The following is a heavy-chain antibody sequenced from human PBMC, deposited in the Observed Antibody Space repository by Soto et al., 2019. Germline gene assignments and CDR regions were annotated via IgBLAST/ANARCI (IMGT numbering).Heavy chain of an antibody. CDR1: GGSISTFH. CDR3: ARFYVASVAGMRYFDL. Sequence: SETLSLTCTVSGGSISTFHWSWIRQPPGKGLEWIGSSSYGGSTNYNPPLKRRVSISVDTSKNKFSLRLTSVTAADKAVYYCARFYVASVAGMRYFDLWGRGTLVTVSS. D-gene: IGHD6-19*01. V-gene: IGHV4-59*01. J-gene: IGHJ2*01. CDR2: SSYGGST.